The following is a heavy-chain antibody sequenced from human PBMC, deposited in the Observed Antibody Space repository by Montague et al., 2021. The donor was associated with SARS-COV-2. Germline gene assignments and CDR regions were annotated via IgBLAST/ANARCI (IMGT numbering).Heavy chain of an antibody. Sequence: SETLSLTCTVSGGSISSSSYYWGWIRQPPGKGLEWIGSFYYSGSTYYYPSLQSRVTISVDTSKNQFSLKLSSVTAADTAVYYCARWKRYCSGGSCYSNRFDIWGQGTMVTVSS. J-gene: IGHJ3*02. CDR3: ARWKRYCSGGSCYSNRFDI. CDR1: GGSISSSSYY. CDR2: FYYSGST. V-gene: IGHV4-39*01. D-gene: IGHD2-15*01.